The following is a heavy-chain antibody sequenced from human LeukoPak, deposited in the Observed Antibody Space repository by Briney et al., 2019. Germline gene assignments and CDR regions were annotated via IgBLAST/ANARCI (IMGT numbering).Heavy chain of an antibody. CDR2: INPTGGST. D-gene: IGHD6-6*01. CDR1: GYTFPSYF. CDR3: ARTAARRFGY. Sequence: ASVKVSCKASGYTFPSYFMHWVRQAPGQGLEWMGIINPTGGSTTYAQKFQGRVTMTRDTSTSTVYMELSSLRSDDTAVYHCARTAARRFGYWGQGTLVTVSS. V-gene: IGHV1-46*01. J-gene: IGHJ4*02.